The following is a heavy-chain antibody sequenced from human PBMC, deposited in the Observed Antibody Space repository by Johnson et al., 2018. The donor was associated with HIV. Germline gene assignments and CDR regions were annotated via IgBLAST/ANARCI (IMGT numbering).Heavy chain of an antibody. Sequence: QEQLVESGGTLVKPGGSLRLSCAASGFTLSDYYMTWIRQAPGKGLEWVSYISDSGSSIYYAESVKGRFTISRDNAKNSLYLQMNSLRAEDTAVYYCAREFVGYNGFDIWGQGTMVTVSS. CDR2: ISDSGSSI. CDR3: AREFVGYNGFDI. CDR1: GFTLSDYY. D-gene: IGHD5-24*01. V-gene: IGHV3-11*04. J-gene: IGHJ3*02.